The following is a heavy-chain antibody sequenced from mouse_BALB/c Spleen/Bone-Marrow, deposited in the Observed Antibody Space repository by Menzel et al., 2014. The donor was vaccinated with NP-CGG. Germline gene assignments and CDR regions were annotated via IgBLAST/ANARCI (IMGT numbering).Heavy chain of an antibody. D-gene: IGHD1-2*01. CDR1: GFTFSSYA. J-gene: IGHJ4*01. V-gene: IGHV5-9-3*01. CDR3: ARHFITTATGAMDY. CDR2: ISSGGSYT. Sequence: EVQVVESGGGLVKPGGSMKLSCAASGFTFSSYAMSWVRQTPEKRLEWVATISSGGSYTYYPDSVKGRFTISRDDAKNTLYLQMSSLRTEDTAIYYCARHFITTATGAMDYWGQGTSVTVSS.